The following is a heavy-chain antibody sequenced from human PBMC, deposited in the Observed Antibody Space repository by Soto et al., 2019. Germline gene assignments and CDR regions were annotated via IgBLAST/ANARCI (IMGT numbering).Heavy chain of an antibody. Sequence: SQTLSLTCPISGDSVSSNSAAWNWIRQSPSRGLEWLRRTYYRSKWYNDYAVSVKSRITINPDTSKNQFSLQLNSVTPEDTAVYYCARGYSSSSPYYHYGMDVWGQGTTVTVSS. J-gene: IGHJ6*02. CDR3: ARGYSSSSPYYHYGMDV. CDR1: GDSVSSNSAA. V-gene: IGHV6-1*01. D-gene: IGHD6-6*01. CDR2: TYYRSKWYN.